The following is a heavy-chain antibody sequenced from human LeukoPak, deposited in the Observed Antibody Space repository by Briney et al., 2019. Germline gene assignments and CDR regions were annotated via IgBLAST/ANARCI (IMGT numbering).Heavy chain of an antibody. J-gene: IGHJ4*02. CDR1: GGSFSGYY. CDR2: INHSGST. V-gene: IGHV4-34*01. Sequence: PSETLSLTCAVYGGSFSGYYWSWIRQPPGKGLEWIGEINHSGSTNYNPSLKSRVTISVDTSKNQFSLKLSSVTAADTAVYYCARRLRYSSGWYGNDYWGQGTLATVSS. CDR3: ARRLRYSSGWYGNDY. D-gene: IGHD6-19*01.